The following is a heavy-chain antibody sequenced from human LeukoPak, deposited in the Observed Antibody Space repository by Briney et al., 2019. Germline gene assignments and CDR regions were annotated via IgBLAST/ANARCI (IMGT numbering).Heavy chain of an antibody. CDR2: IKQDGSEK. J-gene: IGHJ6*04. CDR3: AELGITMIGGV. V-gene: IGHV3-7*01. D-gene: IGHD3-10*02. CDR1: GFTFSGYW. Sequence: GRSLRLSCAASGFTFSGYWMGWVRQAPGKGLEWVANIKQDGSEKYYVDSVKGRFTISRDNAKNSLYLQMNSLRGEDTAVYYCAELGITMIGGVWGKGTTVTISS.